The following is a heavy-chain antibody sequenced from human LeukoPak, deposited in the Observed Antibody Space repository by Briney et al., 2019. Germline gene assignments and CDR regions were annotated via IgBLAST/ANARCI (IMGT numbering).Heavy chain of an antibody. Sequence: PGWSLRLSCPASGFTFSDYYMSWMRQAPGKGLECVSYISTSTTYTNYADSVKGRFTISRDNAKNSLYLQMNSLRAEDTAVYYCARDQDYGGNSDFDYWGQGTLVTVSS. CDR2: ISTSTTYT. CDR3: ARDQDYGGNSDFDY. CDR1: GFTFSDYY. D-gene: IGHD4-23*01. V-gene: IGHV3-11*05. J-gene: IGHJ4*02.